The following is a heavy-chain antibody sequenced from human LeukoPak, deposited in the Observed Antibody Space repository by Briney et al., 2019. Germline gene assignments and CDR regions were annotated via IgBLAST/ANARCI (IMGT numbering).Heavy chain of an antibody. D-gene: IGHD2-21*01. Sequence: PGGSLRLSCAASGFTFSSYSMNWVRQAPGKGLEWVSYISSSSSTIYYADSVKGRFTISRDNAKNSLYLQMNSLRAEDTAVYYCARVGVLWAYYYYMDVWGKGTTVTVSS. J-gene: IGHJ6*03. CDR2: ISSSSSTI. CDR3: ARVGVLWAYYYYMDV. V-gene: IGHV3-48*01. CDR1: GFTFSSYS.